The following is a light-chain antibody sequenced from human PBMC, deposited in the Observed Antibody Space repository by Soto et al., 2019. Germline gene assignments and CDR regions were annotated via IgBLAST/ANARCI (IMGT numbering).Light chain of an antibody. CDR3: RSYTSSRAYV. CDR2: EVS. J-gene: IGLJ1*01. Sequence: QSALTQPASVSGSPGQSITISCTGTSSDVGGYNYVSWYQQQSGKAPKPMIHEVSNRPSGVSNRFSGSKSGNTASLTISGLQAEDEADYYCRSYTSSRAYVFGIWTKLTVL. CDR1: SSDVGGYNY. V-gene: IGLV2-14*01.